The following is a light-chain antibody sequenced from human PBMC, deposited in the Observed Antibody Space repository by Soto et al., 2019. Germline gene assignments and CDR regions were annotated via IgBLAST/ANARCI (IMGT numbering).Light chain of an antibody. CDR3: QSYDSSLV. V-gene: IGLV1-40*01. CDR2: GNS. J-gene: IGLJ2*01. Sequence: QSVLTQPPSVSGAPGQRVTISCTGSSSNIGAGYDVHWYQQLPGTAPKLLIYGNSNRPSGVPDRFSGSKSGTSASLAITGLQAEDEADYYCQSYDSSLVFGGG. CDR1: SSNIGAGYD.